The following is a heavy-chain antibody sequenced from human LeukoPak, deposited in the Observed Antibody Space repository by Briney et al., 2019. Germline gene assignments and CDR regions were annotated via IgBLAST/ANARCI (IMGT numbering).Heavy chain of an antibody. V-gene: IGHV4-59*01. J-gene: IGHJ4*02. CDR1: GDSISSSY. D-gene: IGHD3-10*01. CDR2: VYYTGSS. CDR3: AGYGSGSYYKAFDF. Sequence: SETLSLTCTVSGDSISSSYWSWIRQPPGKGLEWIGYVYYTGSSYYNPSLKSRATTSIDMSKNQFSLKLTSMTAADTAVYYCAGYGSGSYYKAFDFWGQGILVTVSS.